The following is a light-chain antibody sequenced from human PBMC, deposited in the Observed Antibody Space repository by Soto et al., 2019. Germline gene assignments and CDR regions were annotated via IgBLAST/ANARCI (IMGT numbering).Light chain of an antibody. CDR2: EVI. V-gene: IGLV2-8*01. Sequence: QSALTQPPSESGSPGQSVTISCIGTSSDVGGYNYVSWYQQHPGKAPKLMIYEVIKRPSGVPDRCSGSKSGNTASLTVSGLHAEDEADYYFSSYAASNNLGVFGGGTKLTVL. CDR1: SSDVGGYNY. CDR3: SSYAASNNLGV. J-gene: IGLJ2*01.